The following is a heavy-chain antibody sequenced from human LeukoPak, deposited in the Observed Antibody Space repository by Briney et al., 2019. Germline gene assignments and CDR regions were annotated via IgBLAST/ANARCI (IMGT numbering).Heavy chain of an antibody. CDR3: AKRGVVIRVFLVGFHKEAYYFDS. CDR2: ISDSGGRT. V-gene: IGHV3-23*01. CDR1: GITLSNYG. Sequence: GGSLRLSCAVSGITLSNYGMSWVRQAPGKGLEWVAGISDSGGRTTYADSVRGRFTISRDNPKNTLYLQMNSLRAEDTAVYFCAKRGVVIRVFLVGFHKEAYYFDSWGQGALVTVSS. D-gene: IGHD3-10*01. J-gene: IGHJ4*02.